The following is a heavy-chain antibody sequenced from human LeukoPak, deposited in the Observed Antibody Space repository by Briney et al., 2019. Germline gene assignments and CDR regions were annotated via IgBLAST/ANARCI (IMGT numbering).Heavy chain of an antibody. CDR3: ARDRAAVAGTGFDY. J-gene: IGHJ4*02. CDR1: GGTFSSYA. D-gene: IGHD6-19*01. Sequence: ASVKVSCKASGGTFSSYAISWVRQAPGQGLEWMGRIIPIFGTANYAQKFQGRVTITTDESTSTAYMELSSLRSEDTAVYYCARDRAAVAGTGFDYWGQGTLVTVSS. CDR2: IIPIFGTA. V-gene: IGHV1-69*05.